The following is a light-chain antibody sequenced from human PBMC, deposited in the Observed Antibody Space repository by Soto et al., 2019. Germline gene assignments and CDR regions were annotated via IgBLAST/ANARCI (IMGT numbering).Light chain of an antibody. CDR2: GDN. CDR3: QSYDYSLTASV. V-gene: IGLV1-40*01. J-gene: IGLJ3*02. CDR1: TSNIGAPYD. Sequence: QSVLTQPPSVSGAPGQRVSISCTGSTSNIGAPYDVHWYQHLPGTAPKLLIYGDNNRPSGVPDRFSGSKSGTSASLAITRLQAEDEADYYCQSYDYSLTASVFGGGTKVTV.